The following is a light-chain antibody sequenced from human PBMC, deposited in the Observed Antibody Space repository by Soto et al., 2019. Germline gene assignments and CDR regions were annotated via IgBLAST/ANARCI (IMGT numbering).Light chain of an antibody. Sequence: DVVMTQTPLSSPVPLGQPASISCRSSQSLEHGDENTYLNWLHQRPGQPPRLLIYKVSHRFSGVPDRFSGSGAGTDFTLKISRVEAEDVGIYYCMQATHYRPYTFGPGTKLEIK. V-gene: IGKV2-24*01. CDR2: KVS. CDR3: MQATHYRPYT. CDR1: QSLEHGDENTY. J-gene: IGKJ2*01.